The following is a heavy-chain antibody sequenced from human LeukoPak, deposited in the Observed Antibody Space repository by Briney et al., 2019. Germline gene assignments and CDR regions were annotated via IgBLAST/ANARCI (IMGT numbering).Heavy chain of an antibody. CDR2: IFYSGSA. Sequence: PSETLSLTCTVSGGSISSGDYYWNWIRQHPEKSLEWIGYIFYSGSAYYNPSLKSRVTISVDTSKNQFSLKLSSVTAADTAVYYCARGSTLIRGFDYWGQDALVTVSS. V-gene: IGHV4-31*03. D-gene: IGHD3-10*01. CDR3: ARGSTLIRGFDY. CDR1: GGSISSGDYY. J-gene: IGHJ4*02.